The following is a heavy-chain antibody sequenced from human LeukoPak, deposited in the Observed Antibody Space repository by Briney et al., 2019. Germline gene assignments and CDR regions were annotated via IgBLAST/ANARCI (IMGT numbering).Heavy chain of an antibody. CDR2: INPDSGGT. J-gene: IGHJ6*02. CDR1: GYTFTAYY. Sequence: ASVKVSCKASGYTFTAYYIHWVRQAPGQGLEWVGWINPDSGGTNSAQKFQGRVTMTRDTSIGTAYMELSRLSSDDTAVYYCARNYYYGMDVWGQGTTVTVSS. V-gene: IGHV1-2*02. CDR3: ARNYYYGMDV.